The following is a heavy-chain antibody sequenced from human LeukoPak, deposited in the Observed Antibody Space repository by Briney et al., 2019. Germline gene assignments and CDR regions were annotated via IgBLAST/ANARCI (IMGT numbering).Heavy chain of an antibody. V-gene: IGHV1-69*13. CDR1: GGTFSSYA. D-gene: IGHD6-13*01. Sequence: ASVKVSCKASGGTFSSYAISWVRQATGQGLEWMGGIIPIFGTANYAQKFQGRVTITADESTSTAYMELSSLRSEDTAVYFCAREGAAGKFDYWGQGTLVTVSS. J-gene: IGHJ4*02. CDR3: AREGAAGKFDY. CDR2: IIPIFGTA.